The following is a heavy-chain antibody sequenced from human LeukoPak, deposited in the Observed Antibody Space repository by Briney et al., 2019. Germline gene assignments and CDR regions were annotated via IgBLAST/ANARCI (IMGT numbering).Heavy chain of an antibody. V-gene: IGHV1-2*02. CDR3: ARGSILTGAKGAFDI. Sequence: ASVKVSCKASGDTFTVYYMHWVRQAPGQGPEWMAWTNTNSGDTKYAQQFQDRVTMTRDTSINAAYMELSRLRSDDTAIYYCARGSILTGAKGAFDIWGQGTMVTVSS. D-gene: IGHD3-9*01. CDR2: TNTNSGDT. J-gene: IGHJ3*02. CDR1: GDTFTVYY.